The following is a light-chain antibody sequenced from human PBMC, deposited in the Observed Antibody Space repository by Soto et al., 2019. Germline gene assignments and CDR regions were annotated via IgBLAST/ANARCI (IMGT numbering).Light chain of an antibody. CDR1: SGNIANNF. V-gene: IGLV6-57*04. Sequence: FMLTQPHSVSESPGRTVTISCTRTSGNIANNFVQWYQLRPGSAPSTVIFEDTRRPSGVPGRFSGSIDTSSNSASLTISGLWAEDEADYYCQSYSNNHHEVFGGGTQLTVL. CDR2: EDT. CDR3: QSYSNNHHEV. J-gene: IGLJ3*02.